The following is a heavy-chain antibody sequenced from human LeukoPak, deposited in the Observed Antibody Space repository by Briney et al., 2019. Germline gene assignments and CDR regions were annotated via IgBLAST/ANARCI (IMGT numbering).Heavy chain of an antibody. CDR1: GFTFSSHS. D-gene: IGHD3-22*01. V-gene: IGHV3-48*01. CDR2: ISSSSSTI. CDR3: ARGAYYYED. Sequence: RFLRLSCAASGFTFSSHSMNWVRQAPGKGLEWVSYISSSSSTIYYADSVKGRFTISRDNAKNSLYLQMNSLRAEDTAVYYCARGAYYYEDWGQGTLVTVSS. J-gene: IGHJ4*02.